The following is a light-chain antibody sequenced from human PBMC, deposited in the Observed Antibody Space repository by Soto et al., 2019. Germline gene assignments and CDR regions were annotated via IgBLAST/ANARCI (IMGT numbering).Light chain of an antibody. CDR3: QQRSDLPST. CDR1: QSVGRY. CDR2: DAS. V-gene: IGKV3-11*01. Sequence: EIVLTQSPATLSLSPGEGATLSCRASQSVGRYLAWYQQKPGQAPRLLIYDASKRAPGIAARFSGSGSGTDFTLTISSLEPEDFAVYYCQQRSDLPSTFGGGTKVQIK. J-gene: IGKJ4*01.